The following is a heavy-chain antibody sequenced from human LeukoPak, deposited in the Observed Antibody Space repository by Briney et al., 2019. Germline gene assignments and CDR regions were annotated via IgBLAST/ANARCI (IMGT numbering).Heavy chain of an antibody. V-gene: IGHV5-51*01. CDR3: ARGGTAGYSGYDY. J-gene: IGHJ4*02. CDR2: IYPGDSDT. CDR1: GYSFTSYW. Sequence: GESLQISCQGSGYSFTSYWIGWVRQMPGKGLEWMGIIYPGDSDTTHSPSFQGQVTISADKSISTAYLQWSSLKASDTAMYYCARGGTAGYSGYDYWGQGTLVTVSS. D-gene: IGHD5-12*01.